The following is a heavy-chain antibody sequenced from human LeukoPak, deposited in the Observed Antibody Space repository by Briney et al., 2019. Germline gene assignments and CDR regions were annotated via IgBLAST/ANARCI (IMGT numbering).Heavy chain of an antibody. CDR1: GYTFTSYG. CDR3: ARDKGSPYRSGGSCHLFDY. D-gene: IGHD2-15*01. CDR2: ISAYNGNT. V-gene: IGHV1-18*04. Sequence: ASVKVSCKASGYTFTSYGISWVRQAPGQGLEWMGWISAYNGNTNYAQKLQGRVTMTTDTSTSTAYMELRSLRSDDTAVYYCARDKGSPYRSGGSCHLFDYWGQGTLVTVSS. J-gene: IGHJ4*02.